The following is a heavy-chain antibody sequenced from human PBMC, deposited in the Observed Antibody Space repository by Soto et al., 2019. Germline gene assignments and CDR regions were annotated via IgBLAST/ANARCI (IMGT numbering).Heavy chain of an antibody. CDR3: ARGVVAAYYWYFDL. CDR2: IGTAGDP. V-gene: IGHV3-13*05. Sequence: ESGGGLVQPGGSLRLSCAASGFTFSSYDMHWVRQATGKGLEWVSAIGTAGDPYYPGSVKGRFTISRENAKNSLYLQMNSLRAGDTAVYYCARGVVAAYYWYFDLWGRGTLVTVSS. CDR1: GFTFSSYD. D-gene: IGHD2-15*01. J-gene: IGHJ2*01.